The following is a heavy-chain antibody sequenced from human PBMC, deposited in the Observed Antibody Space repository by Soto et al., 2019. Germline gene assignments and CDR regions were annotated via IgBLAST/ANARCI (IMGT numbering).Heavy chain of an antibody. V-gene: IGHV3-23*01. CDR3: AKDRWDWYFDL. CDR1: GFIFRNYA. J-gene: IGHJ2*01. CDR2: ISDAGERA. Sequence: EVQLLQSGGGLAQPGGSLRLSCSATGFIFRNYAMTWVRRAAGKGLEWVSAISDAGERANYADSVRGRFTVSRDNSKNTLYVQMNSLRAEDTAVYYCAKDRWDWYFDLWGRGTLVTVSS. D-gene: IGHD6-13*01.